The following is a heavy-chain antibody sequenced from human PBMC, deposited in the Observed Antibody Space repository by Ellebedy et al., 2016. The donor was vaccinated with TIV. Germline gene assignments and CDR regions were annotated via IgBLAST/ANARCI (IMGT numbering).Heavy chain of an antibody. CDR2: ISSSSSTI. CDR1: GFTFSSYS. CDR3: ARGIVPAAPTAEYFQH. J-gene: IGHJ1*01. Sequence: GESLKISXAASGFTFSSYSINWVRQAPGKGLEWVSYISSSSSTIYYADSVKGRFTISRDNAKNSLYLQMNSLRDEDTAVYYCARGIVPAAPTAEYFQHWGQGTLVTVSS. V-gene: IGHV3-48*02. D-gene: IGHD2-2*01.